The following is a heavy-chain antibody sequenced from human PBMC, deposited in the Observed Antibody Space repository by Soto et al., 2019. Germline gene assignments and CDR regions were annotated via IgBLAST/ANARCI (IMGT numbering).Heavy chain of an antibody. D-gene: IGHD3-22*01. CDR3: AKFYPAITMIVVVPSPAFDI. CDR1: GFTFSSYG. CDR2: ISYDGSNK. V-gene: IGHV3-30*18. J-gene: IGHJ3*02. Sequence: GGSLRLSCAASGFTFSSYGMHWVRQAPGKGLEWVAVISYDGSNKYYADSVKGRFTISRDNSKNTLYLQMNSLRAEDTAVYYCAKFYPAITMIVVVPSPAFDIWGQGTMVT.